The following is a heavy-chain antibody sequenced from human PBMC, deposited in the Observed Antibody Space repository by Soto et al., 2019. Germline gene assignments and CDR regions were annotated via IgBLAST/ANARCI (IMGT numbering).Heavy chain of an antibody. V-gene: IGHV4-30-4*01. D-gene: IGHD2-15*01. CDR1: GGSISSGDYY. CDR3: ARVGCTSGSCHGRGFYYGMDV. J-gene: IGHJ6*02. Sequence: SETLSLTCTVSGGSISSGDYYWTWIRQPPGKGLEWIGYIYFSGSTYHNPSLKSRVTISVDTSKNQFSLKLSSVTAADTAVYYGARVGCTSGSCHGRGFYYGMDVWGQGTTVTVPS. CDR2: IYFSGST.